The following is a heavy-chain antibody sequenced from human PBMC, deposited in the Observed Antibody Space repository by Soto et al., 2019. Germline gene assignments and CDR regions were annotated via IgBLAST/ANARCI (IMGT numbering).Heavy chain of an antibody. CDR2: ISSSSSYI. V-gene: IGHV3-21*01. D-gene: IGHD7-27*01. CDR1: GFTFSSYS. Sequence: GGSLRLSCAASGFTFSSYSMNWVRQAPGKGLEWVSSISSSSSYIYYADSVKGRFTISRDNAKNSLYLQMNSLRAEDTAVYYCAREVSLGSTVDLGYWGQGSLVTVSS. CDR3: AREVSLGSTVDLGY. J-gene: IGHJ4*02.